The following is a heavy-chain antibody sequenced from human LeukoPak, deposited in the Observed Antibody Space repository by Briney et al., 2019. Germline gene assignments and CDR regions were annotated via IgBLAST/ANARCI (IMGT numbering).Heavy chain of an antibody. V-gene: IGHV1-8*01. CDR3: ARLPDFWSGYPNDY. J-gene: IGHJ4*02. Sequence: GASVKVSCKASGYTFTIYDINWGRQAPGQGLEWRGWMNPNSGNTGYAQKFQGRVTMTRNTSISTAYMELSSLRSEDTAVYYCARLPDFWSGYPNDYWGQGTLVTVSS. D-gene: IGHD3-3*01. CDR2: MNPNSGNT. CDR1: GYTFTIYD.